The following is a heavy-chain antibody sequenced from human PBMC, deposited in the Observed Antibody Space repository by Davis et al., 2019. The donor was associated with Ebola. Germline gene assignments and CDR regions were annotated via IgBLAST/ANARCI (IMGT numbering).Heavy chain of an antibody. V-gene: IGHV4-61*01. Sequence: PSETLSLTCTVSGGSVSSGSYYWSWIRQPPGKGLEWIGYIYYSGSTNYNPSLKSRVTISVDTSKNQFSLNLSSVTAADTAVYYCARGGYDSSGYYGGMDVWGQGTTVTVSS. CDR3: ARGGYDSSGYYGGMDV. CDR1: GGSVSSGSYY. J-gene: IGHJ6*02. D-gene: IGHD3-22*01. CDR2: IYYSGST.